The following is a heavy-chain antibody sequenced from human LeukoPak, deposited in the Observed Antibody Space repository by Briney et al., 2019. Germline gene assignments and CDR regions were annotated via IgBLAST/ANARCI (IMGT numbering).Heavy chain of an antibody. CDR1: GYTFTSYD. CDR2: MNPNSGNT. D-gene: IGHD2-15*01. V-gene: IGHV1-8*01. CDR3: ARGEDIVVVVADGGHDAFDI. J-gene: IGHJ3*02. Sequence: GASVKVSCKASGYTFTSYDINWVRQATGQGLEWMGWMNPNSGNTGYAQKFQGRVTMTRNTPISTAYMELSSLRSEDTAVYYCARGEDIVVVVADGGHDAFDIWGQGTMVTVSS.